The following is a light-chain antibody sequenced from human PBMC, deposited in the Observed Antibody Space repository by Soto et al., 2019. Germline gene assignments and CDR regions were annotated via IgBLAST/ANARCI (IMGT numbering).Light chain of an antibody. J-gene: IGLJ3*02. Sequence: QSALTQPRSVSGSPGQSVTISCTGTTGDVGAYNFVSWYQLHPGKAPKLMIYDANKRPSGVPDRFSASKSGNTASLTISGLQAEDEADYYCAAWDDSLSGPGVFGGGTKLTVL. CDR3: AAWDDSLSGPGV. CDR2: DAN. CDR1: TGDVGAYNF. V-gene: IGLV2-11*01.